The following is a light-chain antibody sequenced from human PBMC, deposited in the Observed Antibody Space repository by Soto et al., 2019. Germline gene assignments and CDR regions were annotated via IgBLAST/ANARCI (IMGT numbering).Light chain of an antibody. Sequence: EVVLTQSPVTLSLSPGERATLSCRASQSFRGLLAWYQQKPGQAPRLLIYDAYNRATGIPPRCSGSGSGTDFTLTISSLEPEDSAVYYCQQRHMWPITFGQGTRLEI. V-gene: IGKV3-11*01. CDR2: DAY. CDR1: QSFRGL. CDR3: QQRHMWPIT. J-gene: IGKJ5*01.